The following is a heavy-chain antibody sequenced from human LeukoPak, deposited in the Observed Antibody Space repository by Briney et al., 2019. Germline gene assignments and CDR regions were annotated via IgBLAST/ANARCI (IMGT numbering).Heavy chain of an antibody. Sequence: GGSLRLSCAASGFTFSSYWLHSVRQAPGKGLVWVSRINSDGSSTSYGDSVKGRFTVSRDNAKNTLYLQMNSLRAEDTAVYYCARSHDYGDFSFDYWGQGTLVTVSS. CDR2: INSDGSST. D-gene: IGHD4-17*01. V-gene: IGHV3-74*01. CDR1: GFTFSSYW. J-gene: IGHJ4*02. CDR3: ARSHDYGDFSFDY.